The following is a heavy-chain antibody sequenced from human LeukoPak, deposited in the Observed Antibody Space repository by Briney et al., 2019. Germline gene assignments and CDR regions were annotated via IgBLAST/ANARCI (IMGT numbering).Heavy chain of an antibody. CDR2: ISWNSGSI. CDR3: AKQYSSSSRGYLDY. CDR1: GFTFDDYA. D-gene: IGHD6-6*01. Sequence: GGSLRLSCAASGFTFDDYAMHWVRQAPGKGLEWVSGISWNSGSIGYADSVKGRFTISRDNSKNTLYLQMNSLRAEDTAVYYCAKQYSSSSRGYLDYWGQGTLVTVSS. J-gene: IGHJ4*02. V-gene: IGHV3-9*01.